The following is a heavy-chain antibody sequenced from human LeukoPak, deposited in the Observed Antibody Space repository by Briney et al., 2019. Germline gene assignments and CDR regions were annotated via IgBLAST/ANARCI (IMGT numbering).Heavy chain of an antibody. J-gene: IGHJ4*02. CDR3: ARGSGNVVVTARGLDY. Sequence: SSETLSLTCTVSGGSISSYYWSWIRQPPGKGLEWIGYIYYSGSTNYNPSLKSRVTISVDTSKNQFSLKLSSVTAADTAVYYCARGSGNVVVTARGLDYWGQGTLVTVSS. CDR2: IYYSGST. D-gene: IGHD2-21*02. CDR1: GGSISSYY. V-gene: IGHV4-59*01.